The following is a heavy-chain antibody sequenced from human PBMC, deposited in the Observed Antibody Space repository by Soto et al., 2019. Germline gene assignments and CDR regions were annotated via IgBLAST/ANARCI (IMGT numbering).Heavy chain of an antibody. D-gene: IGHD6-6*01. J-gene: IGHJ5*02. CDR1: GGSLSGYY. Sequence: SETLSLTCAVYGGSLSGYYWSWIRQPPGKGLEWIGYIYHSGSTYYNPSLKSRVTISVDTSKNQFSLKPSSVTAADTAVYYCARERPDGARLDPWGQGTLVTVS. V-gene: IGHV4-34*09. CDR2: IYHSGST. CDR3: ARERPDGARLDP.